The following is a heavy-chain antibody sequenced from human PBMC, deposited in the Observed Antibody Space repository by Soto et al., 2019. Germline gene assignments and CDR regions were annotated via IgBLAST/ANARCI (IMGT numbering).Heavy chain of an antibody. Sequence: PSVKVSCKASGYTFTSYGISWVRQAPGQGLEWMGWISAYNGNTNYAQKLQGRVTMTTDTSTSTAYMELRSPRSDDTAVYYCARPHEYQLLELDPWGQGTLVTVSS. CDR3: ARPHEYQLLELDP. J-gene: IGHJ5*02. CDR1: GYTFTSYG. D-gene: IGHD2-2*01. V-gene: IGHV1-18*04. CDR2: ISAYNGNT.